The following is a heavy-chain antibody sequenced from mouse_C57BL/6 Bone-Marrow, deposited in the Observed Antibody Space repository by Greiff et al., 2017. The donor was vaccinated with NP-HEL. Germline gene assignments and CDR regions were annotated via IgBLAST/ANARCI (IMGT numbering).Heavy chain of an antibody. D-gene: IGHD2-4*01. CDR3: ARSYDYAWYFDV. CDR2: LYPGDGDT. J-gene: IGHJ1*03. CDR1: GYAFSSSW. Sequence: VQLQQSGPELVKPGASVKISCKASGYAFSSSWLNWVKQRPGKGLSLIGRLYPGDGDTNYNGKFKGKATLTADKSYSTAYMQLSSLTSEDSTVFFCARSYDYAWYFDVWGTGTTVTVSS. V-gene: IGHV1-82*01.